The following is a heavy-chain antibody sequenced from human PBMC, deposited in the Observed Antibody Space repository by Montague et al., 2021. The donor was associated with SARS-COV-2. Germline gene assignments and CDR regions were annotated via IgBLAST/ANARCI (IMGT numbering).Heavy chain of an antibody. Sequence: SLRLSCAASGIIFTNSWMSWVRQAPGKGLEWVANIKPDGTEKYYVDSVKGRFTISRVNAKKSLYLQMNSLTAEDTAVYYCATDSFSGYFDWGQGTLVTVSS. J-gene: IGHJ4*02. D-gene: IGHD3-22*01. CDR2: IKPDGTEK. CDR1: GIIFTNSW. V-gene: IGHV3-7*01. CDR3: ATDSFSGYFD.